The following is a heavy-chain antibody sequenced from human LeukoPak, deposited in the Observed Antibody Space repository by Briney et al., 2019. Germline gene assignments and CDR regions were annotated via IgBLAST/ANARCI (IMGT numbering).Heavy chain of an antibody. V-gene: IGHV1-3*01. CDR1: GYTFTSYA. Sequence: GASVKVSCKASGYTFTSYAMHWVRQAPGQRLEWMGWINAGNGNTKYSQKFQGRVTITADKSTSTAYMELSSLRSEDTAVYYCARGLTVGATRWGQGTLVTVPS. J-gene: IGHJ4*02. CDR3: ARGLTVGATR. CDR2: INAGNGNT. D-gene: IGHD1-26*01.